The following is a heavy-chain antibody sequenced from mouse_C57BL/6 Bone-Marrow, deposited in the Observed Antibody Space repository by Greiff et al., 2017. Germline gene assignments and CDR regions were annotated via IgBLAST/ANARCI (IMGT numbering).Heavy chain of an antibody. CDR3: TVALLWSRDYFDY. CDR1: GFTFSNYW. CDR2: IRLKSDNYAT. Sequence: EVQLQESGGGLVQPGGSMKLSCVASGFTFSNYWMNWVRQSPEKGLEWVAQIRLKSDNYATHYAESVKGRFTISRDDSKSSVYLHMNNLRAEDTGIYYCTVALLWSRDYFDYWGQGTTLTVSS. J-gene: IGHJ2*01. D-gene: IGHD2-10*01. V-gene: IGHV6-3*01.